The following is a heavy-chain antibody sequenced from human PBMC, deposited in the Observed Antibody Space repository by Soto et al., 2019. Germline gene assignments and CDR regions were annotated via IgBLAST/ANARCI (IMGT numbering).Heavy chain of an antibody. CDR3: SRGGSYPLYY. D-gene: IGHD1-26*01. CDR1: GDSVSSNRAA. Sequence: SQTLPLTCAISGDSVSSNRAAWNCIRQSPSRGLEWLGRTYYRSKWYSYYAVSVKSRITINPDTSKNQFSLHLNSVTPEDTAVYYCSRGGSYPLYYCGQGTLVTVSS. J-gene: IGHJ4*02. CDR2: TYYRSKWYS. V-gene: IGHV6-1*01.